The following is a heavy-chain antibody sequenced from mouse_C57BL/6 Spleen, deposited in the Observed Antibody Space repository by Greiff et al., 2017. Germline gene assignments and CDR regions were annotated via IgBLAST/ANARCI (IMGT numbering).Heavy chain of an antibody. CDR2: ISYDGSN. CDR3: ARRGPGFMDY. CDR1: GYSITSGYY. V-gene: IGHV3-6*01. J-gene: IGHJ4*01. Sequence: DVQLVESGPGLVKPSQSLSLTCSVTGYSITSGYYWNWIRQFPGNKLEWMGYISYDGSNNYNPSLKNRISITRDTSKNQFFLKLNSVTTEDTATYYCARRGPGFMDYWGQGTSVTVSS.